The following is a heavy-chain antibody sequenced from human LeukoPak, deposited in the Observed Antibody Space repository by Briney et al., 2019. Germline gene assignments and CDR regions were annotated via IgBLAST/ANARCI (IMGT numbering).Heavy chain of an antibody. CDR1: GVSISSGGYY. CDR2: IYYSGST. CDR3: ARRAYDLIDY. D-gene: IGHD2-21*01. J-gene: IGHJ4*02. V-gene: IGHV4-31*03. Sequence: TLSLTCTVSGVSISSGGYYWSWIRQHPGKGLEWIGYIYYSGSTYYNPSLKSRVTISVDTSKNQFSLKLSSVTAADTAVYYCARRAYDLIDYWGQGTLVTVSS.